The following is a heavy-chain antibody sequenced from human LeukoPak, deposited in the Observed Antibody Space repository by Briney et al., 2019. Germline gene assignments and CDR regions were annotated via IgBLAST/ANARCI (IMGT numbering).Heavy chain of an antibody. J-gene: IGHJ1*01. CDR3: AKASSGYYYAYFQH. CDR2: IYSGGST. D-gene: IGHD3-22*01. Sequence: GGSLRLSCAASEFSVGSNYMTWVRQAPGKGLEWVSLIYSGGSTYYADSVKGRFTISRDNSKNTLYLQMNSLRAEDTAVYYCAKASSGYYYAYFQHWGQGTLVTVSS. CDR1: EFSVGSNY. V-gene: IGHV3-66*01.